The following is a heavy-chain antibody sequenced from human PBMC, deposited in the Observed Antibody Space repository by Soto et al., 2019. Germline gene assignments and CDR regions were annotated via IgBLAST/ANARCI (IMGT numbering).Heavy chain of an antibody. J-gene: IGHJ5*02. CDR2: IYYSGST. CDR3: ARVSSSGWFDP. CDR1: RDSISSSY. D-gene: IGHD6-6*01. Sequence: SETLSLTCTVSRDSISSSYWSWIRQPPGKGLEWIGYIYYSGSTNYNPSLKSRVTISVDTSKNQFSLKLSSVTAADMAVYYCARVSSSGWFDPWGHGTLVTVSS. V-gene: IGHV4-59*01.